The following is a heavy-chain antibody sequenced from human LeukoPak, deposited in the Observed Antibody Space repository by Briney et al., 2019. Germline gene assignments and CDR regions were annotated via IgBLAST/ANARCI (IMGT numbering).Heavy chain of an antibody. CDR3: ARRGYSYGYDY. CDR1: GGSISSYY. V-gene: IGHV4-59*01. CDR2: IYYSGST. Sequence: SETLSLTCTVSGGSISSYYWSWIRQPPGKGLEWIGYIYYSGSTNYNPSLKSRVTISVDTSKNQFSLKLSSVTAADAAVYYCARRGYSYGYDYWGQGTLVTVSS. D-gene: IGHD5-18*01. J-gene: IGHJ4*02.